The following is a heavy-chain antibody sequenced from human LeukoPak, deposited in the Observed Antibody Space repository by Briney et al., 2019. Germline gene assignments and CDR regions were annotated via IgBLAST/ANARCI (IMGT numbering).Heavy chain of an antibody. D-gene: IGHD3-22*01. CDR1: GFTFNKYS. CDR2: IDGSSANI. Sequence: LTGGSLRLSCAASGFTFNKYSMSWVRQAPGKGLEWITYIDGSSANIYYADSVKGRFTISRDNAKNSLYLQMNSLRAEDTAVYYCARDIYYDSSGVDYWGQGTLVTVSS. J-gene: IGHJ4*02. V-gene: IGHV3-48*04. CDR3: ARDIYYDSSGVDY.